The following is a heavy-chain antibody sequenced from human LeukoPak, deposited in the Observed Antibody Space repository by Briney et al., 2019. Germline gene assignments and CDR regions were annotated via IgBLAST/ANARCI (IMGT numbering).Heavy chain of an antibody. V-gene: IGHV3-23*01. CDR2: ISGSGDST. J-gene: IGHJ4*02. Sequence: GGSLRLSCAASGFTFSSYEMNWVRQAPGKGLEWVSGISGSGDSTYYADSVKGRFTISRDNSKNTLYLQMNSLRAEDTAVYYCARRSGIAVAGAFDYWGQGTLVTVSS. CDR1: GFTFSSYE. D-gene: IGHD6-19*01. CDR3: ARRSGIAVAGAFDY.